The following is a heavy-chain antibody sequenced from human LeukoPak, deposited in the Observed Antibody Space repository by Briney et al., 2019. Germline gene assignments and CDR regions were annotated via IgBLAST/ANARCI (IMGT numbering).Heavy chain of an antibody. J-gene: IGHJ4*02. V-gene: IGHV3-33*01. Sequence: PGGSLRLSCAASGFTFSSYGMHWVPQAPGRGREWVAVIWYDGGNKYYADSVKGRFTISKDNSKNTLYLQMNSLRAEDTAVYYCARDLGYCSGGSCYPRGFDYWGQGTLVTVSS. CDR3: ARDLGYCSGGSCYPRGFDY. CDR2: IWYDGGNK. CDR1: GFTFSSYG. D-gene: IGHD2-15*01.